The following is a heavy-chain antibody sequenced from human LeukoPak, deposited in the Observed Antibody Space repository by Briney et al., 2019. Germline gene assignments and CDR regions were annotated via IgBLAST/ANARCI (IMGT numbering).Heavy chain of an antibody. D-gene: IGHD6-13*01. Sequence: GGSLRLSCAASGFTFSSYAMHWVRQAPGKGLEWVAVISYDGSNKYYADSVKGRFTISRDNSKNTLYLQMNSLRAEDTAVYYCARARGYSSSWYAPGDYWGQETLVTVSS. J-gene: IGHJ4*02. V-gene: IGHV3-30-3*01. CDR1: GFTFSSYA. CDR2: ISYDGSNK. CDR3: ARARGYSSSWYAPGDY.